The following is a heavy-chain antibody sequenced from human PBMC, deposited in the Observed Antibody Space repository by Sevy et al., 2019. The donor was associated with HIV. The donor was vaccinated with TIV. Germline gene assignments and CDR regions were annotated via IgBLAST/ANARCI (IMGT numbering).Heavy chain of an antibody. Sequence: GGSLRLSCAASGFTFSVYWMTWVRQAQGKGLEWVATMKEDGSDKDYVDSVKDRFTLSRDNAKNSLYLQMNSLRAEDTAVYYCVREGVGGYSYSLDQWCLGTLVTVSS. D-gene: IGHD5-18*01. CDR1: GFTFSVYW. CDR2: MKEDGSDK. J-gene: IGHJ4*02. V-gene: IGHV3-7*01. CDR3: VREGVGGYSYSLDQ.